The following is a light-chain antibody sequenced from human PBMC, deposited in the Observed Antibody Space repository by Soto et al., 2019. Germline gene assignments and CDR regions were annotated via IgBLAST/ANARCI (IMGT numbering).Light chain of an antibody. V-gene: IGKV3-20*01. J-gene: IGKJ1*01. CDR3: QQYANSPRT. Sequence: EIVLTQSPGTLSLSPGETVTLSCRASQSVGSNYLAWYQQKPGQAPRLLIYGASSRPVVIPDRFSGSGSGTDFTLTISRLEPEDFAVYYCQQYANSPRTFGQGTKVDIK. CDR2: GAS. CDR1: QSVGSNY.